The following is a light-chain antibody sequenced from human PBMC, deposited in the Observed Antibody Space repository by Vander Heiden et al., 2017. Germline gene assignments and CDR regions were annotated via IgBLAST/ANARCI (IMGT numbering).Light chain of an antibody. CDR2: RAS. CDR1: QSIIGW. Sequence: DIQMTQSPSTLSASVGDRVTITCRASQSIIGWLAWYQQKPGKAPNLLIYRASSLESGVPSRFSGRGSGTEFTLTISSLQPDDFATYYCQQYKSYPYTFGQGTKLEIK. J-gene: IGKJ2*01. CDR3: QQYKSYPYT. V-gene: IGKV1-5*03.